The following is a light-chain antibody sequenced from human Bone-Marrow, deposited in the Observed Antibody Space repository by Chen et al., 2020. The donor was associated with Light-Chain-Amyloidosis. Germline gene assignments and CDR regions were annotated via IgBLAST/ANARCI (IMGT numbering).Light chain of an antibody. CDR2: DDS. CDR1: NIGSTS. CDR3: QVWDRSSDRPV. J-gene: IGLJ3*02. V-gene: IGLV3-21*02. Sequence: SYVLTQPSSVSVAPGQTDTIACGGNNIGSTSVHWYQQTPGQAPLLVVYDDSDRPSGIPERLAGSNSGNTATLTISRVEAGDEAYYYCQVWDRSSDRPVFGGGTKLTVL.